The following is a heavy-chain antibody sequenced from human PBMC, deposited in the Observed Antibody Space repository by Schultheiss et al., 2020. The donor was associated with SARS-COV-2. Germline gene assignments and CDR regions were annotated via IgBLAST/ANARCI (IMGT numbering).Heavy chain of an antibody. CDR3: AKVPHISSAPFDY. V-gene: IGHV3-15*01. CDR2: IKSKTDGGTT. J-gene: IGHJ4*02. Sequence: GSLRLSCAASGFTFSSYSMNWVRQAPGKGLEWVGRIKSKTDGGTTDYAAPVKGRFTISRDDSKNTLYLQMNSLRAEDTAVYYCAKVPHISSAPFDYWGQGTLVTVSS. CDR1: GFTFSSYS. D-gene: IGHD3-22*01.